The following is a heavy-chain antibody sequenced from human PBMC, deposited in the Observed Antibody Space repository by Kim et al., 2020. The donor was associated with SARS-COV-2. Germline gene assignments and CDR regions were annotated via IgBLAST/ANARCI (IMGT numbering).Heavy chain of an antibody. V-gene: IGHV3-53*01. Sequence: TYYADPVKGRFTISRDNSKNTLYLQMNSLRAEDTAVYYCARGVDAHNYFDYWGQGILVTVSS. D-gene: IGHD2-15*01. CDR2: T. CDR3: ARGVDAHNYFDY. J-gene: IGHJ4*02.